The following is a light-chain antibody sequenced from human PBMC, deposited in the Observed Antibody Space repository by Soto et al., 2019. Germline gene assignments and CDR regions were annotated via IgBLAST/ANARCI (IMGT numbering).Light chain of an antibody. CDR1: QGISTF. V-gene: IGKV1-39*01. J-gene: IGKJ1*01. CDR3: EKSYNAPWT. Sequence: DIQMTQSPSSLSASVGDRVTITCRASQGISTFLNWFQQKPGKAPKVLIYSASSLQSGVPSRFTGSGSGTEFTLTISSLQPEDCATYYCEKSYNAPWTFGQGTKVEVK. CDR2: SAS.